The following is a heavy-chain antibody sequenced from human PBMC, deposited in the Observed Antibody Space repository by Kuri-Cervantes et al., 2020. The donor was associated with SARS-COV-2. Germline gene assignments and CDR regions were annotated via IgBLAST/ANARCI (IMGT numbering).Heavy chain of an antibody. CDR3: ATASPHYVQSNWFDP. V-gene: IGHV1-69*06. Sequence: SVKVSCKASGGTFSSYAISWVRQAPGQGLEWMGGIIPIFGTAIYAQKFQGRVTTTEDTSTDTAYMELSSLRSEDTAVYYCATASPHYVQSNWFDPWGQGTLVTVSS. D-gene: IGHD1-1*01. CDR2: IIPIFGTA. CDR1: GGTFSSYA. J-gene: IGHJ5*02.